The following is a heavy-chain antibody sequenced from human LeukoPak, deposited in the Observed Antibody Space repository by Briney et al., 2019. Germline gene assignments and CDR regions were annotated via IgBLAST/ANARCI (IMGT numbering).Heavy chain of an antibody. CDR2: ISGSGGST. J-gene: IGHJ4*02. CDR3: VKDRPNYYGSNGHYYRQNGDY. Sequence: HPGGSLRLSCAASGFTFSSYAMSWVRQAPGKGLEWVSAISGSGGSTYYADSVKGRFTISRDNSRDTLYLQMNSLRAGDTAIYYCVKDRPNYYGSNGHYYRQNGDYWGQGTLVAVSS. CDR1: GFTFSSYA. D-gene: IGHD3-22*01. V-gene: IGHV3-23*01.